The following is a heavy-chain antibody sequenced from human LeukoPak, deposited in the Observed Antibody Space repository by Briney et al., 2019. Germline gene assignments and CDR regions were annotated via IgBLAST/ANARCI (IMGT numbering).Heavy chain of an antibody. V-gene: IGHV1-18*01. Sequence: ASVKVSCKASGFNFTSYGISWVRQTPGQGLEWMGLISAYNGNTKYAQKFQGRVTMTTDTSTSTAYMELRSLRSDDTAVYYCAREPHLVGAHLDYWGQGTLVTVSS. D-gene: IGHD1-26*01. CDR3: AREPHLVGAHLDY. CDR1: GFNFTSYG. CDR2: ISAYNGNT. J-gene: IGHJ4*02.